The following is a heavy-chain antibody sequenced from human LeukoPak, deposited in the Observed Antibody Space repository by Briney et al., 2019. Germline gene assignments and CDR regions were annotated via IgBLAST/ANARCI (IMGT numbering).Heavy chain of an antibody. J-gene: IGHJ5*02. CDR3: ARHGTSGTNLNWFDP. Sequence: PSETLSLTCTVSGGSISSSSYYWGWIRQPPGKGLEWIGSIYYSGSTYYNPSLKSRVTTSVDTSKNQFSLKLSSVTAADTAVYYCARHGTSGTNLNWFDPWGQGTLVTVSS. V-gene: IGHV4-39*01. CDR2: IYYSGST. D-gene: IGHD1-1*01. CDR1: GGSISSSSYY.